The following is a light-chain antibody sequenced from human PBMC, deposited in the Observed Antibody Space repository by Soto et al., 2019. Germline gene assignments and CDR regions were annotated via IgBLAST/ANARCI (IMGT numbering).Light chain of an antibody. CDR1: SSDVGGYNY. V-gene: IGLV2-14*01. J-gene: IGLJ1*01. Sequence: QSALTQPASVSGSPGQSITISCTGTSSDVGGYNYVSWYQQHPGKAPKLMIYEVSNRPSGVSNRFSGSKSGNTASLTISGRQAEDEAEYYHSSYTSSSIDYLFGTGTKVT. CDR3: SSYTSSSIDYL. CDR2: EVS.